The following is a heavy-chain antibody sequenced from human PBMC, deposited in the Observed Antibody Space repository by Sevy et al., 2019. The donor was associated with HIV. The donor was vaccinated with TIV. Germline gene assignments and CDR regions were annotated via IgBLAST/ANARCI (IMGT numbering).Heavy chain of an antibody. J-gene: IGHJ4*02. D-gene: IGHD3-10*01. Sequence: GGSLRLSCAVSGIIFTTSGMHWVRQAPGKGLEWVAVISYDGSNKYYADSVKDRFTISRDNSKNTLYLQMNSLRAEDTAVYYCARASLLIRGYYHFDYWGQGTLVTVSS. CDR1: GIIFTTSG. CDR3: ARASLLIRGYYHFDY. CDR2: ISYDGSNK. V-gene: IGHV3-30*03.